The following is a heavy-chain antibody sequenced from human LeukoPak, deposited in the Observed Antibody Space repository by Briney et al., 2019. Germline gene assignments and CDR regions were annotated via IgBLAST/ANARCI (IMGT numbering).Heavy chain of an antibody. Sequence: PSETLSLTCAVYGGSFSGYYWSWIRQPPGKGLEWIGEINHSGSTSYNPSLKSRLTISVDTSKNQFSLELTSVTAADTAVYYCARRAVAGPEGLYYFDYWGQGTLVSSST. CDR3: ARRAVAGPEGLYYFDY. CDR2: INHSGST. CDR1: GGSFSGYY. J-gene: IGHJ4*02. D-gene: IGHD6-19*01. V-gene: IGHV4-34*01.